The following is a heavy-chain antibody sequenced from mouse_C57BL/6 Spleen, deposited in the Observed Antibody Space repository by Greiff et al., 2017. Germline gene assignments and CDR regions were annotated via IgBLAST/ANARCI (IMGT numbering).Heavy chain of an antibody. CDR2: ISYSAST. J-gene: IGHJ1*03. CDR3: AREGYYGSSRGWYFDV. D-gene: IGHD1-1*01. Sequence: VQLQQSRPGMVKPSQSLSLTCTVTGYSITSGYDWHWIRHFPGNKLEWMGYISYSASTNYNPSLKSRISITHDTTKNHFFLKLNSVTTEDTATYYCAREGYYGSSRGWYFDVWGTGTTVTVSS. CDR1: GYSITSGYD. V-gene: IGHV3-1*01.